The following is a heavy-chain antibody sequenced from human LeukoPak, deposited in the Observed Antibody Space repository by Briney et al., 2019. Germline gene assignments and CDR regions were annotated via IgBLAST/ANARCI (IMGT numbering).Heavy chain of an antibody. V-gene: IGHV1-2*02. J-gene: IGHJ4*02. CDR1: GYTFTGHY. CDR2: INPNSGGT. CDR3: ARAPAFAYCGGDCYSDPFDY. D-gene: IGHD2-21*02. Sequence: GASVKVSCKASGYTFTGHYMHWVRQAPGRGLEWMGWINPNSGGTNYAQKFQGRVTMTRDTSISTAYMELSRLRSDDTAVYYCARAPAFAYCGGDCYSDPFDYWGQGTLVTVSS.